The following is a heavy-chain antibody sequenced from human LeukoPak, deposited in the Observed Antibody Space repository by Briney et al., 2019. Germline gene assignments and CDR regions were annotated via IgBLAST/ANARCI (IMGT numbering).Heavy chain of an antibody. Sequence: GGSLRLSCAASGLTFSSYAMSWVRQAPGKGLEWVSAISGSGGSTYYADSVKGRFTISRDNSKNTLFLHMDSLRAEDTAVYYCAKPVGLEAPTASRYFDLWGRGTQVTVSS. V-gene: IGHV3-23*01. D-gene: IGHD2-2*01. J-gene: IGHJ2*01. CDR2: ISGSGGST. CDR3: AKPVGLEAPTASRYFDL. CDR1: GLTFSSYA.